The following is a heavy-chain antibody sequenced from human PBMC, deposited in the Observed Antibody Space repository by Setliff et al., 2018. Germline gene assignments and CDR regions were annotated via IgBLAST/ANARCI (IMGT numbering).Heavy chain of an antibody. V-gene: IGHV1-69*05. D-gene: IGHD3-22*01. Sequence: SVKVSCKASGGTFSSYGISWVRQAPGQGLEWMGGTIPIFGTTDYAQKFQGRVTIITDESTSTAFMQLSSLRSEDTAVYYCVREGVDSRSSTDYRYYMDVWGKGTTVAVSS. CDR1: GGTFSSYG. CDR3: VREGVDSRSSTDYRYYMDV. J-gene: IGHJ6*03. CDR2: TIPIFGTT.